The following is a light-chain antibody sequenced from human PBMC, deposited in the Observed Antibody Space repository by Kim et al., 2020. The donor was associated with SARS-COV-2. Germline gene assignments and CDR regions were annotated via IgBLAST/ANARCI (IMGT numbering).Light chain of an antibody. V-gene: IGLV1-44*01. J-gene: IGLJ1*01. Sequence: QSVLTQPPSVSGTPGQTVIISSSGSTSNIGSHSVTWYQQLPGTAPKLLIYNYDRRPSGVPDRFTGSKSGTSASLAISGLQSHDEDEYFCAGWDDSRNGYVFGTGTKVTVL. CDR2: NYD. CDR3: AGWDDSRNGYV. CDR1: TSNIGSHS.